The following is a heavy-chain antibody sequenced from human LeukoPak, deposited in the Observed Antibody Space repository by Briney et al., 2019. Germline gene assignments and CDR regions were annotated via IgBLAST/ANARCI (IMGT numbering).Heavy chain of an antibody. CDR1: GYTFTSYA. V-gene: IGHV1-3*01. J-gene: IGHJ4*02. CDR3: ARGGLLWFGELLGYFDY. D-gene: IGHD3-10*01. Sequence: ASVKVSCKASGYTFTSYAMHWVHQAPGQRLEWMGWINAGNGNTKYSQKFQGRVTITRDTSASTAYMELSSLRSDTAVYYCARGGLLWFGELLGYFDYWGQGTLVTVSS. CDR2: INAGNGNT.